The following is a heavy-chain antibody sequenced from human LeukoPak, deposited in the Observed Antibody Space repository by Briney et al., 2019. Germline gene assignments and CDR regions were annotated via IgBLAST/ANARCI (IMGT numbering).Heavy chain of an antibody. V-gene: IGHV3-30-3*01. J-gene: IGHJ4*02. CDR3: ATGGAQYYDY. CDR2: ISYDGSNK. Sequence: GGSLRLSCAASGFTFSSYAMHWVRQAPGKGLEWVAVISYDGSNKYYADSVKGRFTISRDNSKNTLYLQMNSLSAEDTAVYYCATGGAQYYDYWGQGTVVTVSS. D-gene: IGHD3-16*01. CDR1: GFTFSSYA.